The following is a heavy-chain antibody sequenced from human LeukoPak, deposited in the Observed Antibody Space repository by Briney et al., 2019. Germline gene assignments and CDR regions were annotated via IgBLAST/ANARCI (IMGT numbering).Heavy chain of an antibody. V-gene: IGHV4-4*07. D-gene: IGHD6-13*01. CDR3: AGRIAAAVYYYGMDV. Sequence: SSETLSLTCTVSGGSISSYYWSWIRQPAGKGLEWIGRIYTSGSTNYNPSLKSRVTMSVDTSKNQFSLKLSSVTAADTAVYYCAGRIAAAVYYYGMDVWGQGITVTVSS. CDR1: GGSISSYY. CDR2: IYTSGST. J-gene: IGHJ6*02.